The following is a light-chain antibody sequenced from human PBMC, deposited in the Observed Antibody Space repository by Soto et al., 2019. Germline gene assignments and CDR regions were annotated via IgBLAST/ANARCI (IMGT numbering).Light chain of an antibody. J-gene: IGLJ1*01. Sequence: QSVLTQPASVSGSPGQSIAISCTGTSSDVGGYNYVSWYQLHPDKAPKLIIYDVSNRPSGASNRFSGSKSGNTASLTISGLQPEDEADYYCSSYTSSITRVFGTGTKVT. CDR3: SSYTSSITRV. CDR2: DVS. V-gene: IGLV2-14*01. CDR1: SSDVGGYNY.